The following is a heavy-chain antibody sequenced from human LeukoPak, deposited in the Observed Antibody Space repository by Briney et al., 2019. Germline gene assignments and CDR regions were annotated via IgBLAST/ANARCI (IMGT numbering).Heavy chain of an antibody. CDR1: GFTFSSYS. V-gene: IGHV3-48*01. Sequence: PGGSLRLSCAASGFTFSSYSMNWVRQAPGKGLEWVSYISSSSSTIYYADSVKGRFTISRDNSKNTLYLQMNSLRAEDTAVYYCAKDLSRTGTHDWGQGTLVTVSS. J-gene: IGHJ4*02. D-gene: IGHD1-1*01. CDR2: ISSSSSTI. CDR3: AKDLSRTGTHD.